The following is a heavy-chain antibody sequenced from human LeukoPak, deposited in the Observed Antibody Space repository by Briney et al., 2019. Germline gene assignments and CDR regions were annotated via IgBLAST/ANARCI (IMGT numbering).Heavy chain of an antibody. V-gene: IGHV1-46*01. CDR2: INPSGGST. J-gene: IGHJ4*02. CDR3: ARDSLPHYYTSGRQNPADY. Sequence: GASVKVSCKASGYTLTSYRIHWVRQAPGQGLEWMGIINPSGGSTTYTQKFQGRVTMTRDTSTSTVYMELSRLTSEDTAVYYCARDSLPHYYTSGRQNPADYWGQGTLVTVSS. D-gene: IGHD3-10*01. CDR1: GYTLTSYR.